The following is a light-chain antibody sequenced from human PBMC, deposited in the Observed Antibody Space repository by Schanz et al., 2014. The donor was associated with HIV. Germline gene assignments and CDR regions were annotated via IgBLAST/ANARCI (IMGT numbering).Light chain of an antibody. CDR3: QQYGSSPPYT. J-gene: IGKJ2*01. Sequence: IVLTQSPGTLSLSPGERAALSCRASQSLGSNFLAWYQQKPGQAPRLLIFGASNRATGIPDRFSGSESGTDFTLTISRVEAEDFAVYYCQQYGSSPPYTFGQGTKLEIK. CDR2: GAS. V-gene: IGKV3-20*01. CDR1: QSLGSNF.